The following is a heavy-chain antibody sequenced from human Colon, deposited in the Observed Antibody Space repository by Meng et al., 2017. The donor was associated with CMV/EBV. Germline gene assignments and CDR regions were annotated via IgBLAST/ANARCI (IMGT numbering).Heavy chain of an antibody. D-gene: IGHD4-11*01. CDR2: ISRSGGST. CDR3: ANYLQSYIDY. V-gene: IGHV3-23*01. J-gene: IGHJ4*02. CDR1: GFTFSSDA. Sequence: ESLKISCAASGFTFSSDAMSWVRQAPGKGLEWVSTISRSGGSTYYVDSVRGRFTISRDNSKNTLYLQMNSLRAEDTAVYYCANYLQSYIDYWGQGTLVTVSS.